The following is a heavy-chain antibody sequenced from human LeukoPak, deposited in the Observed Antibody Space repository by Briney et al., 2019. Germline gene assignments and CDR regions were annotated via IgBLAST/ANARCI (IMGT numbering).Heavy chain of an antibody. V-gene: IGHV3-30*03. D-gene: IGHD2-15*01. J-gene: IGHJ2*01. CDR3: ARSPGLALNWYFDL. CDR2: ISSDGSNQ. Sequence: PGGSLRLSCSVSGFILSDYGMHWVRQAPGKGLEWVAFISSDGSNQYSGDSVKGRFTISKDNSKNMVYLQMNSLRFEDTAVYYCARSPGLALNWYFDLWGRGTLVTVSS. CDR1: GFILSDYG.